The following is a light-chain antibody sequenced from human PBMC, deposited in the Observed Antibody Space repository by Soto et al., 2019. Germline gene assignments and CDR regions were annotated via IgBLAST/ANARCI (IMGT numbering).Light chain of an antibody. CDR3: QHYNSYSEA. CDR1: QTISSW. CDR2: KAS. V-gene: IGKV1-5*03. Sequence: DIQMTQSPSTLSGSVGDRVTITCRASQTISSWLAWYQQKPGKAPKIMIYKASTLKSGVPSRFSGSGSGTEGTITISSLQKDDVATYYCQHYNSYSEAFGQGTKVDNK. J-gene: IGKJ1*01.